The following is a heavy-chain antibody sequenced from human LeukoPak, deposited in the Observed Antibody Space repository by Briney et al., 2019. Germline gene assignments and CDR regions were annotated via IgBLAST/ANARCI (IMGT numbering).Heavy chain of an antibody. J-gene: IGHJ6*03. CDR2: TYYSGST. V-gene: IGHV4-59*01. D-gene: IGHD3-3*01. Sequence: KPSETLSLTCTVSGDSISNYYWSWVRQPPGKGLEWIGYTYYSGSTNYNPSLKSRVTISVDTSKNQFSLKLSSVTAADTAVYYCARGRRGTIFGVVTSNGYLYYYYYMDVWGKGTTVTVSS. CDR1: GDSISNYY. CDR3: ARGRRGTIFGVVTSNGYLYYYYYMDV.